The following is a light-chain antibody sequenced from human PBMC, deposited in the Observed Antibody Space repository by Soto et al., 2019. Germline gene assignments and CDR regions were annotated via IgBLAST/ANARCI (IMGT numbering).Light chain of an antibody. Sequence: QSVLTQPVSVSGSPGQSIPISCTGTSRDVGGYNYVSWYQQHPGKAPKLMIYDVRNRPSGVSNRFSGSKSVNTASLTISGLQAEDEADYYCSSYTTISTYVFGTGTKVTVL. CDR3: SSYTTISTYV. V-gene: IGLV2-14*01. CDR1: SRDVGGYNY. CDR2: DVR. J-gene: IGLJ1*01.